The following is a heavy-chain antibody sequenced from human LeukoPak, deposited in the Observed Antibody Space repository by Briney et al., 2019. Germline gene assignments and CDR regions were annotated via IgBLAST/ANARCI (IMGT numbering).Heavy chain of an antibody. CDR1: GDPISANTYY. Sequence: SETLSLTCTVSGDPISANTYYWAWIRQPPGKGLEWIGSVSYSGSSYYSPSLKSRVTISVDTSKNQFSLKLSSVTAADTAVYYCARAYTAMAYNWFDPWGQGTLVTVSS. CDR2: VSYSGSS. V-gene: IGHV4-39*07. D-gene: IGHD5-18*01. J-gene: IGHJ5*02. CDR3: ARAYTAMAYNWFDP.